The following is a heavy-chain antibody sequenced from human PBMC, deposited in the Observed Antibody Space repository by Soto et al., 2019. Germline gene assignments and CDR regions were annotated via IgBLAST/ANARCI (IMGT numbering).Heavy chain of an antibody. CDR1: GGSISSGDYY. V-gene: IGHV4-30-4*01. CDR3: ARVNYDYVWGSYRPYYFDY. J-gene: IGHJ4*02. CDR2: IYYSGST. D-gene: IGHD3-16*02. Sequence: TLSLTCTVSGGSISSGDYYWSWIRQPPGKGLEWIGYIYYSGSTYYNPSLKSRVTISVDTSKNQFSLKLSSVTAADTAVYYCARVNYDYVWGSYRPYYFDYWGQGTLVTVSS.